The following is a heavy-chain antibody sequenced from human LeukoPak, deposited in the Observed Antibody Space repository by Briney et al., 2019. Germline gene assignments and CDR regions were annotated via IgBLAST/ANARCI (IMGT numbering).Heavy chain of an antibody. CDR3: ARLVVSATLGDY. J-gene: IGHJ4*02. V-gene: IGHV4-39*01. CDR2: IYYSGST. CDR1: GGSISSSSSY. Sequence: SETLSLTCTVSGGSISSSSSYWGWIRQPPGKGLEWIGSIYYSGSTYYNPSLKSRVTISVDTSKNQFSLKLSSVTAADTAVYYCARLVVSATLGDYWCQGTLVTVSS. D-gene: IGHD2-15*01.